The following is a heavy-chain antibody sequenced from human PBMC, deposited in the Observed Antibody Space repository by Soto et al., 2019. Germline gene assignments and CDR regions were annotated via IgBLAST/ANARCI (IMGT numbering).Heavy chain of an antibody. CDR2: IIPIFGTA. D-gene: IGHD5-18*01. Sequence: SSVKVSCKASGGTFSSYAISWVRQAPGRGLEWMGGIIPIFGTANYAQKFQGRVTITADESTSTAYMELSSLRSEDTAVYYCASTGVLYSYGRNWFDPWGQGTLVTVSS. V-gene: IGHV1-69*13. CDR1: GGTFSSYA. J-gene: IGHJ5*02. CDR3: ASTGVLYSYGRNWFDP.